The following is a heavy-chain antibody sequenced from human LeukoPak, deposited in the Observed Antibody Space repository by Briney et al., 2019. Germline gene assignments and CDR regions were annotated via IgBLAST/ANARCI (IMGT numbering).Heavy chain of an antibody. Sequence: PGGSLRLSCAASGFTFSSYSMNWVRQAPGKGLEWVSYISSSSSTIYYADSVKGRFTISRDNAKNSLYLQMNSLRAEDTAVYYCARSSGDYYDSSGYYSWGQGTLVTVSS. CDR2: ISSSSSTI. CDR1: GFTFSSYS. J-gene: IGHJ4*02. CDR3: ARSSGDYYDSSGYYS. D-gene: IGHD3-22*01. V-gene: IGHV3-48*01.